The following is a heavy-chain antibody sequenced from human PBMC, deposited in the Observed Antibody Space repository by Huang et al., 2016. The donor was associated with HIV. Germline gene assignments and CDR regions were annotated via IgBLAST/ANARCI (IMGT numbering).Heavy chain of an antibody. J-gene: IGHJ6*03. D-gene: IGHD1-1*01. V-gene: IGHV3-30*18. CDR3: AKGYSAVHYYMDV. CDR2: VSVDGSNN. CDR1: GFYFRNFG. Sequence: QVQLVESGGGVVQPGRSLRLSCAASGFYFRNFGMHWVRQAPGKGLEWVAVVSVDGSNNDDADDVKGRFTISRDNFENTLYLYMNSLRAEDTAVYYCAKGYSAVHYYMDVWGKGTTVTVSS.